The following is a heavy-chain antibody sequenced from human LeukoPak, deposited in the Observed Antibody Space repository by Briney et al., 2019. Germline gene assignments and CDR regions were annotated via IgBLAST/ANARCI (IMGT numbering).Heavy chain of an antibody. CDR2: IYYSGST. CDR1: GGSISSSSYY. CDR3: ARRSGSNWYGPFDY. J-gene: IGHJ4*02. Sequence: PSETLSLTCSVSGGSISSSSYYWGWIRQPPGKGLEWIGSIYYSGSTYYNPSLKSRVTISVDTSKNQFSLKLSSVTAADTAVYYCARRSGSNWYGPFDYWGQGTLATVSS. V-gene: IGHV4-39*01. D-gene: IGHD6-13*01.